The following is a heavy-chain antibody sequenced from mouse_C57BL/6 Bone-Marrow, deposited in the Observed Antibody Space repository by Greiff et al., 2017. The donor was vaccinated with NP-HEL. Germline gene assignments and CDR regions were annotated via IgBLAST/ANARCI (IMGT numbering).Heavy chain of an antibody. CDR2: IYPGDGDT. CDR1: GYAFSSSW. CDR3: ARFWDYGAWFAY. D-gene: IGHD1-1*02. V-gene: IGHV1-82*01. J-gene: IGHJ3*01. Sequence: VQLQQSGPELVKPGASVKISCKASGYAFSSSWMNWVKQRPGKGLEWIGRIYPGDGDTNYNGKFKSKATLTADKSSSTAYMQLSSLTSEDSAVYFCARFWDYGAWFAYWGQGTLVTVSA.